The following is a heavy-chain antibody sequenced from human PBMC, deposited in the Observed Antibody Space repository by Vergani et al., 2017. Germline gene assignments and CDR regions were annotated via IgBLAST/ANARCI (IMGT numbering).Heavy chain of an antibody. D-gene: IGHD4-11*01. CDR3: ATSTDDYTKTSWFDP. Sequence: QVQLVQSGAEVKKPGSSVKVSCKASGGTFSSYAISWVRQAPGQGLEWMGGIIPIFGTANYAQKFQGRVTITADESTSTAFMELSSLRSEDTAVYYCATSTDDYTKTSWFDPWGQGTLVTVSS. CDR1: GGTFSSYA. CDR2: IIPIFGTA. V-gene: IGHV1-69*01. J-gene: IGHJ5*02.